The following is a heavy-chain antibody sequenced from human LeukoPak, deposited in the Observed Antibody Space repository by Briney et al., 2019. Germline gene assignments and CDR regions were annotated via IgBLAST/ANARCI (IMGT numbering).Heavy chain of an antibody. CDR3: ARDFCGGGSCYFAGAFDI. J-gene: IGHJ3*02. D-gene: IGHD2-15*01. Sequence: KPGGSLRLSCAASGFVFRTYSMNWVRQAPGKGLEWVSSISSSSSNIYYAESVRGRFTISRDNAKNSLYLQMNSLRVEDTAVYYCARDFCGGGSCYFAGAFDIWGQGTMVTVFS. CDR2: ISSSSSNI. V-gene: IGHV3-21*01. CDR1: GFVFRTYS.